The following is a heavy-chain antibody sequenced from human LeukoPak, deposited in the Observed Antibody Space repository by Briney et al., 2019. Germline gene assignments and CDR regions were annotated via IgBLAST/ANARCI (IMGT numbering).Heavy chain of an antibody. CDR2: ISSSSSYM. CDR3: AGDVSALLGLLDY. J-gene: IGHJ4*02. V-gene: IGHV3-21*01. Sequence: GGSLRLSCAASGFTFSSYSMNWVRQAPGKGLEWVSSISSSSSYMYYADSVKGRFTISRDNAKNSLYLQMNSLRAEDTAVYYCAGDVSALLGLLDYWGQGTLVTVSS. D-gene: IGHD2-21*02. CDR1: GFTFSSYS.